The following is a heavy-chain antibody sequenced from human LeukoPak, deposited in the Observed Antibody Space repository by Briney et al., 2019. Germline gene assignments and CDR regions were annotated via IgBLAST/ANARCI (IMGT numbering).Heavy chain of an antibody. CDR2: IYYTGST. J-gene: IGHJ4*02. V-gene: IGHV4-59*12. CDR3: ARGGGGWFFHF. CDR1: GGSISPYY. D-gene: IGHD6-19*01. Sequence: PSETLSLTCAVSGGSISPYYWSWIRQPPGKGLEWIGYIYYTGSTNYNPSLKSRVTISVDTSKTQFSLKLSSVTAADTAVYYCARGGGGWFFHFWGQGTLVTVSS.